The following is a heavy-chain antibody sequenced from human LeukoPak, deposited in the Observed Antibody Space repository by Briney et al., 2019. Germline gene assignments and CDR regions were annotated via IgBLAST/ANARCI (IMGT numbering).Heavy chain of an antibody. CDR1: GYTFTSYY. V-gene: IGHV1-2*02. CDR3: ARATTYGAHDY. D-gene: IGHD1-14*01. CDR2: INPNSGGT. J-gene: IGHJ4*02. Sequence: ASVKVSCKASGYTFTSYYVHWVRQAPGQGLEWMGWINPNSGGTNHAQKFQGRVTMTRDTSISTAYMELSRLRSDDTAVYYCARATTYGAHDYWGQGTLVTVSS.